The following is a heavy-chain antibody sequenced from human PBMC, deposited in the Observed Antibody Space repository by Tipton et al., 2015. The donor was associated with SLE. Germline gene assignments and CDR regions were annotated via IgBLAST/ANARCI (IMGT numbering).Heavy chain of an antibody. D-gene: IGHD2-2*01. CDR1: GLTFEDYG. CDR3: ASHCSTSTCQTF. CDR2: INWSGVIT. J-gene: IGHJ4*02. V-gene: IGHV3-9*01. Sequence: SLRLFCAASGLTFEDYGMQWVRQRPGKGLEWVAYINWSGVITAYADSVKGRFTISRDNARNSLFLQMDSLRTEDTAFYYCASHCSTSTCQTFWGQGALVTVSS.